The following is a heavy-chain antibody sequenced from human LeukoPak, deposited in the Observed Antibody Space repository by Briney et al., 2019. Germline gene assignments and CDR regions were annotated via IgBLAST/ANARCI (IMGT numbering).Heavy chain of an antibody. D-gene: IGHD5-18*01. J-gene: IGHJ4*02. Sequence: GRSLRLSCAASGFTFSSYAMHWARQAPGKGLEWVAVISYDGSNKYYADSVKGRFTISRDNSKNTLYLQVNSLRAEDTAVYYCAKEAYSYGPYHYWGQGILVTVSS. V-gene: IGHV3-30-3*01. CDR1: GFTFSSYA. CDR2: ISYDGSNK. CDR3: AKEAYSYGPYHY.